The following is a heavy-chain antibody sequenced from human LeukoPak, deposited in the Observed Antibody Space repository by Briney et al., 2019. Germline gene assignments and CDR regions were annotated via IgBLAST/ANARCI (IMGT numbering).Heavy chain of an antibody. CDR3: ATRIAVAGVFDY. Sequence: ASVKVSCKASGYTFTSYGISWVRQAPGQGLEWMGWISAYNGNTNYAQKLQGRVTMTTDTSMSTAYMELRSLRSDDTAVYYCATRIAVAGVFDYWGQGTLVTVSS. CDR1: GYTFTSYG. V-gene: IGHV1-18*01. D-gene: IGHD6-19*01. J-gene: IGHJ4*02. CDR2: ISAYNGNT.